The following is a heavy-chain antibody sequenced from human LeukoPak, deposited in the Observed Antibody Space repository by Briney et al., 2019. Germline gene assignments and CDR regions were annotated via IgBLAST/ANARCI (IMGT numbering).Heavy chain of an antibody. CDR1: GGSISGYY. Sequence: PSETLSLTCTVSGGSISGYYWSWIRQPPGKGLEWIGYIYYSGNTNYNPSLKSRVTISVDTSKNQFSLKLSSVTAADTAVYYCASHYYYGSGSYYYFDYWGQGTLVTVSS. D-gene: IGHD3-10*01. J-gene: IGHJ4*02. CDR2: IYYSGNT. V-gene: IGHV4-59*01. CDR3: ASHYYYGSGSYYYFDY.